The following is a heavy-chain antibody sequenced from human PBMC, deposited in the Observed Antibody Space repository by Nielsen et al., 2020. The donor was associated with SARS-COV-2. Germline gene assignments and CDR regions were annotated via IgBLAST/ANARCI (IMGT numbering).Heavy chain of an antibody. CDR3: ASAGYYYGMDV. Sequence: SLKISCAASGFTFDDYAMHWVRQAPGKGLEWVSGISWNSGSIGYADSVKGRFTISRDNAKNSLYLQMNSLRAEDTAVYYCASAGYYYGMDVWGQGTTVTVSS. D-gene: IGHD3-3*01. CDR1: GFTFDDYA. J-gene: IGHJ6*02. CDR2: ISWNSGSI. V-gene: IGHV3-9*01.